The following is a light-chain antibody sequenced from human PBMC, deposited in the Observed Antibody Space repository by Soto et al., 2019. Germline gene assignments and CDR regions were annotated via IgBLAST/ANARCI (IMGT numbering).Light chain of an antibody. Sequence: DIQMTRSPSSLSASAEETVTIACQASQDIRTHLNWFKQKPGKDPKLLIYGASYLEIGVPSRFSGGRSGTDFTLSISSLQPEESATYYCKQYEIPSIFGGGTKVDIK. CDR2: GAS. J-gene: IGKJ4*01. V-gene: IGKV1-33*01. CDR3: KQYEIPSI. CDR1: QDIRTH.